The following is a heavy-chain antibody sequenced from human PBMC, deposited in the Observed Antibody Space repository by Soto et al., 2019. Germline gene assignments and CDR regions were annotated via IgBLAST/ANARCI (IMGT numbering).Heavy chain of an antibody. CDR2: ISGFNGNT. CDR1: GYTFNFYG. J-gene: IGHJ4*02. CDR3: ARIGVSYGNESPDFDS. D-gene: IGHD4-17*01. Sequence: QVQLVQSGAEVKKPGASVKVSCKASGYTFNFYGITWVRQAPGQGLEWMGWISGFNGNTNYAADLQGRVTMTTDTSTSTAYMELRGLRSDDTAVYYCARIGVSYGNESPDFDSWGQGTLVTVSS. V-gene: IGHV1-18*01.